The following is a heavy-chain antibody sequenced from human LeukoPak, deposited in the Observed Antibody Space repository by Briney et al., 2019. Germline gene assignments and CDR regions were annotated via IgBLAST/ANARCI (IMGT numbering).Heavy chain of an antibody. V-gene: IGHV3-7*01. Sequence: GGSLRLSCAASGFTFSSYWMSWVRQAPGKGLEWVANIKQDGSEKYYVDSVKGRFTISRDNAKNSLYLQMNSLRAEDTAVYYCARDMVRGVIIKACDYWGQGTLVTVSS. CDR3: ARDMVRGVIIKACDY. CDR1: GFTFSSYW. CDR2: IKQDGSEK. J-gene: IGHJ4*02. D-gene: IGHD3-10*01.